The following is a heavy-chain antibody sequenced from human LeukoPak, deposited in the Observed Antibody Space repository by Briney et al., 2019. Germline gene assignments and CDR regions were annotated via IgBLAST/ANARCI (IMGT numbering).Heavy chain of an antibody. J-gene: IGHJ4*02. CDR3: ARTGVREYDYYDSSGYDFDY. D-gene: IGHD3-22*01. V-gene: IGHV3-53*01. Sequence: DSVKGRFTISRDNSKNTLYLQMNSLRAEDTAVYYCARTGVREYDYYDSSGYDFDYWGQGTLVTVSS.